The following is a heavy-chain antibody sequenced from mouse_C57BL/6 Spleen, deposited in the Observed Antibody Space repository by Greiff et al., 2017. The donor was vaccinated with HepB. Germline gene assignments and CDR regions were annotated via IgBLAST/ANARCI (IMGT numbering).Heavy chain of an antibody. D-gene: IGHD1-1*01. CDR1: GYTFTSYW. CDR3: AGGSSPSYFDV. V-gene: IGHV1-52*01. Sequence: QVQLQQPGAELVRPGSSVKLSCKASGYTFTSYWMHWVKQRPIQGLEWIGNIDPSDSETHYNQKFKDKATLTVDKSSSTAYMQHSSLTSEDSAVYYWAGGSSPSYFDVWGTGTTVTVSS. J-gene: IGHJ1*03. CDR2: IDPSDSET.